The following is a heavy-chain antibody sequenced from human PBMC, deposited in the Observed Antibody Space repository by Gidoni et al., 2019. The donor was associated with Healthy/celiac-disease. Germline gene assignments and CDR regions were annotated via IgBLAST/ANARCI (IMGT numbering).Heavy chain of an antibody. J-gene: IGHJ3*02. CDR1: GGSISSYY. CDR3: AREGWDSSSWFHRGRVNDAFDI. Sequence: QVQLQESGPGLVKPSETLSLTCTVSGGSISSYYWSWIRQPAGKGLEWIGRIYTSGSTNYNPSLKSRVTMSVDTSKNQFSLKLSSVTAADTAVYYCAREGWDSSSWFHRGRVNDAFDIWGQGTMVTVSA. D-gene: IGHD6-13*01. V-gene: IGHV4-4*07. CDR2: IYTSGST.